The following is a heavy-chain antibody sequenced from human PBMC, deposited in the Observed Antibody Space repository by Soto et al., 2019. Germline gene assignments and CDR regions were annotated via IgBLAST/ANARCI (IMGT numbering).Heavy chain of an antibody. CDR3: ARDTATIFGVVTPYYYYGMDV. CDR1: GGTFSSYA. CDR2: IVPIFGTA. Sequence: SGKVSCKASGGTFSSYAISWVRQAPGQGLEWMGGIVPIFGTADYAQKFQGRVTITADESTSTAYMELSSLRSEDTAVYYCARDTATIFGVVTPYYYYGMDVWGQGTTVTV. D-gene: IGHD3-3*01. J-gene: IGHJ6*02. V-gene: IGHV1-69*13.